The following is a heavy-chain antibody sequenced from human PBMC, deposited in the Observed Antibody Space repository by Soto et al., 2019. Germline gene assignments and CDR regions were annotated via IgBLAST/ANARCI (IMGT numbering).Heavy chain of an antibody. CDR1: GLHFPRFG. V-gene: IGHV1-8*01. CDR3: ARGGQWATYGMDV. Sequence: AFVKVFCQAFGLHFPRFGYQRVRPATGQGLEWMGWMNPNSGNTGYAQKFQGRVTMTRNTSISTAYMELSSLRSEDTAVYYCARGGQWATYGMDVWGQGTTVTVSS. J-gene: IGHJ6*02. CDR2: MNPNSGNT. D-gene: IGHD1-26*01.